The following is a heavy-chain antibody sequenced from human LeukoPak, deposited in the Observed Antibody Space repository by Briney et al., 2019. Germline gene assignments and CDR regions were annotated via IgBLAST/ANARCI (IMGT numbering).Heavy chain of an antibody. V-gene: IGHV1-46*01. CDR2: INPSGGST. J-gene: IGHJ6*02. D-gene: IGHD4-17*01. CDR3: ARDLQKGLDYGDYYGMDV. Sequence: ASVKVSCKASGYTFTSYYMHWVRQAPGQGLEWMGIINPSGGSTSYAQKFQGRVTMTRDTSTSTVYMELSSLRSEDTAVYYCARDLQKGLDYGDYYGMDVWGQGTTVTVSS. CDR1: GYTFTSYY.